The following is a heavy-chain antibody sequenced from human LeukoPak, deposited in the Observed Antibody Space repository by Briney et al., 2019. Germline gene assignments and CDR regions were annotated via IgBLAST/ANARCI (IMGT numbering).Heavy chain of an antibody. D-gene: IGHD2-2*01. V-gene: IGHV1-18*01. Sequence: ASVKVSCKASGYTFTSFGISWVRQAPGQGLEWMGWISAYNGNTNYAQKLQGRVTMTTDTSTSTAYMELRSLRSDDTAVYYCARAYGGGYSSSTSCYGGIDYWGQGTLVTVSS. J-gene: IGHJ4*02. CDR1: GYTFTSFG. CDR2: ISAYNGNT. CDR3: ARAYGGGYSSSTSCYGGIDY.